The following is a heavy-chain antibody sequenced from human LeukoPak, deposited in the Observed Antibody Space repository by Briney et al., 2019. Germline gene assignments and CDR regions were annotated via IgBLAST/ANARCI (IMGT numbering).Heavy chain of an antibody. D-gene: IGHD4-17*01. J-gene: IGHJ4*02. V-gene: IGHV4-34*01. CDR2: INRRGST. CDR3: ARHGGYGDAIFDY. Sequence: SETLSLTCAVYGGSFSDYFWSWIRQPPGKGLEWIGEINRRGSTNYNPSLKSRVSISIDTSKNHFSLNLSSVTAADTAVYYCARHGGYGDAIFDYWGQGTLVTVSS. CDR1: GGSFSDYF.